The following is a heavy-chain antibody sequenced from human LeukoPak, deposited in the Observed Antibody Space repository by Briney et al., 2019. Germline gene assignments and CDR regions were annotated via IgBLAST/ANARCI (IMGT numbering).Heavy chain of an antibody. CDR1: GGTFSSYA. J-gene: IGHJ6*03. CDR3: AAYSGSPNQYDYYYNYYMNG. Sequence: SEKVSCKASGGTFSSYANCWVRHAHGPGLGLMGVISPIFGTTTYAQKFQGRVTIITDESTSTAYMALSSLRSEDTAVYYCAAYSGSPNQYDYYYNYYMNGWGKGSTVTVAS. CDR2: ISPIFGTT. V-gene: IGHV1-69*05. D-gene: IGHD1-26*01.